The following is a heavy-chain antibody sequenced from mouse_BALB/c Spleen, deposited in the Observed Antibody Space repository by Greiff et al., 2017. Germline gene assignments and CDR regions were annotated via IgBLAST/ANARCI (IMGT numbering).Heavy chain of an antibody. Sequence: QVQLQQPGAELVKPGASVKMSCKASGYTFTSYNMHWVKQTPGQGLEWIGAIYPGNGDTSYNQKFKGKATLTADKSSSTAYMQLSSLTSEDSAVYYCARLRLPYYDAMDYGGQGSSGTVAS. V-gene: IGHV1-12*01. CDR1: GYTFTSYN. CDR2: IYPGNGDT. J-gene: IGHJ4*01. CDR3: ARLRLPYYDAMDY. D-gene: IGHD1-2*01.